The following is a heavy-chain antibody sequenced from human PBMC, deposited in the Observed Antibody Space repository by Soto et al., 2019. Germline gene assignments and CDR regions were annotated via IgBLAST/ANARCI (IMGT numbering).Heavy chain of an antibody. V-gene: IGHV3-30-3*01. CDR2: ISYDGSNK. CDR1: GFTFSSYA. D-gene: IGHD6-19*01. CDR3: ARDRIAVAGFLFDY. Sequence: GGSLRLSCAASGFTFSSYAMHWVRQAPGKGLEWVAVISYDGSNKYYADSVKGRFTISRDNSKNTLYLQMNSLRAEDTAVYYCARDRIAVAGFLFDYWGQGTLVTVSS. J-gene: IGHJ4*02.